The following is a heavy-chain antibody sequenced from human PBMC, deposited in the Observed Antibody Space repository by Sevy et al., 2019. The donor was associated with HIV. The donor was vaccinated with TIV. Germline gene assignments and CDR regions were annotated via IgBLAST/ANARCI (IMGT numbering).Heavy chain of an antibody. J-gene: IGHJ5*02. Sequence: GGSLRLSCAASGFTFSSYAMHWVRQAPGKGLEWVAVISYDGSNKYYADSVKGQFTISRDNSKNTLYLQMNSLRAEDTAVYYCAREQRGVQDWFDPWGQGTLVTVSS. V-gene: IGHV3-30-3*01. CDR2: ISYDGSNK. CDR3: AREQRGVQDWFDP. CDR1: GFTFSSYA. D-gene: IGHD3-10*01.